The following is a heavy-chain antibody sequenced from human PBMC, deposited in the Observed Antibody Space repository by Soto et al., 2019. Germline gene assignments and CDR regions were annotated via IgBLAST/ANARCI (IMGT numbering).Heavy chain of an antibody. V-gene: IGHV1-69*13. Sequence: SVKVSCKASGGTFSSYAISWVRQAPGQGLEWMGGIIPIFGTANYAQKFQGRVTITADESTSTAYMELSSLRSEDTAVYYCARVGSYSNYVGYYHYGMDVRGQGTTVTVSS. CDR1: GGTFSSYA. J-gene: IGHJ6*02. D-gene: IGHD4-4*01. CDR3: ARVGSYSNYVGYYHYGMDV. CDR2: IIPIFGTA.